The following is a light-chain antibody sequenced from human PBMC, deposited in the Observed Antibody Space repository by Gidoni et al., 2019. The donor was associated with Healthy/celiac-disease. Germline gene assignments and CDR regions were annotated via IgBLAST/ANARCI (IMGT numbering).Light chain of an antibody. V-gene: IGKV1-39*01. CDR1: QSISSY. CDR3: QQSYSTPGYT. Sequence: DIQTTQSPSSLSASVGDRVTITCRASQSISSYLNWYQQKPGKAPKLLIYAASSLQSGVPSRFSGSGSGTDFTLTISSLQPEDFATYYCQQSYSTPGYTFGQGTKLEIK. J-gene: IGKJ2*01. CDR2: AAS.